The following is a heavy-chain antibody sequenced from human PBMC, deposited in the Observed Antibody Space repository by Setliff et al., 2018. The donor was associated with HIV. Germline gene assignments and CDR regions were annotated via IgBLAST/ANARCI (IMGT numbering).Heavy chain of an antibody. CDR1: GGSIISDIFY. CDR3: ARGNNGYYYDSSGYYH. Sequence: PSETLSLTCSVSGGSIISDIFYWGWIRQPLGKGLEWIGSIYPGSTKCNPSLRSRLTISLDSPTNQFSVTLSSVTAADTAMYYCARGNNGYYYDSSGYYHWGQGTLVTSPQ. J-gene: IGHJ5*02. V-gene: IGHV4-39*02. CDR2: IYPGST. D-gene: IGHD3-22*01.